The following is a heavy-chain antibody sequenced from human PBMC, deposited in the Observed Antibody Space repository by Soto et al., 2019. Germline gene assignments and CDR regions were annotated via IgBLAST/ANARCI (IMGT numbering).Heavy chain of an antibody. J-gene: IGHJ3*02. CDR3: ANPRYCSGGSCYPGHDAFDI. V-gene: IGHV3-23*01. CDR1: GFTFSSYA. Sequence: PGGSLRLSCAASGFTFSSYAMSWVRQAPGKGLEWVSAISGSGGSTYYADSVKGRFTISRDNSKNTLYLQMNSLRAEDTAVYYCANPRYCSGGSCYPGHDAFDIWGQGTMVTVSS. CDR2: ISGSGGST. D-gene: IGHD2-15*01.